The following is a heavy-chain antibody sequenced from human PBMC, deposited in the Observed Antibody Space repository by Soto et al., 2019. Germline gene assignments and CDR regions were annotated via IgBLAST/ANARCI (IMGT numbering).Heavy chain of an antibody. J-gene: IGHJ5*02. CDR2: IYYSGST. CDR1: GGSICSSSYY. CDR3: ARHSYYYGSTYGCWLDP. V-gene: IGHV4-39*01. Sequence: SESLSLTCTVSGGSICSSSYYWGWIRQPPGKGLEWIGSIYYSGSTYYNPSLKSRVTISVDTSKNQFSLKLRSVTAADTAVYYCARHSYYYGSTYGCWLDPWGQGTLVTVSS. D-gene: IGHD3-10*01.